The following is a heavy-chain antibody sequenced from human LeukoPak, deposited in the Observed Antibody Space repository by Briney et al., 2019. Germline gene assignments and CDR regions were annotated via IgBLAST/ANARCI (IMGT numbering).Heavy chain of an antibody. CDR2: INHSGST. D-gene: IGHD6-13*01. V-gene: IGHV4-34*01. CDR1: GGSFSGYY. CDR3: ARLAPYSSSWSYYYYYYMDV. J-gene: IGHJ6*03. Sequence: TSETLSLTCAVYGGSFSGYYWSWIRQPPGKGLEWIGEINHSGSTNYNPSLKSRVTISVDTSKNQFSLKLSSVTAADTAVYYCARLAPYSSSWSYYYYYYMDVWGKGTTVTISS.